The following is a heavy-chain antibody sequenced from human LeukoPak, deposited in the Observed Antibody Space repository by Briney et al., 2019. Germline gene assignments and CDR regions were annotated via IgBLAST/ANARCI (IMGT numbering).Heavy chain of an antibody. CDR2: INPNSGGT. J-gene: IGHJ4*02. CDR3: ARSGIAAAVSDY. Sequence: ASVKVSCKASGYTFTGYYMHWVRQAPGQGLEWMGRINPNSGGTNYAQKFQGKVTMTRDTSISTAYMELSRLRSDDTAVYYCARSGIAAAVSDYWGQGTLVTVSS. D-gene: IGHD6-13*01. CDR1: GYTFTGYY. V-gene: IGHV1-2*06.